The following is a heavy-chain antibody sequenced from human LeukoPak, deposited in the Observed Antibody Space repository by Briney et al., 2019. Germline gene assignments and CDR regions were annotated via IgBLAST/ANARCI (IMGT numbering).Heavy chain of an antibody. J-gene: IGHJ4*02. CDR2: ISDDGSRQ. CDR1: GFTFSNYA. D-gene: IGHD3-10*01. CDR3: VKDRTGTYTLDY. Sequence: GGSLRLSCAATGFTFSNYAIHWGRQAPGKGLEWVAFISDDGSRQHFADSVKGRFTISRDNSKNTLNLQMNSLRAEDTAVYYCVKDRTGTYTLDYWGQGTLVTVSS. V-gene: IGHV3-30-3*01.